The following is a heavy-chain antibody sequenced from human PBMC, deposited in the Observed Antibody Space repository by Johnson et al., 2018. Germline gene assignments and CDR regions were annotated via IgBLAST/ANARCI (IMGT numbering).Heavy chain of an antibody. CDR3: AREQMSYYDSSGDAFDI. Sequence: EVQLVETGGGLVQPGGSLRLSCAASGFTVSNNYINWVRQAPGKGLEWVSVIYSGGRTFYAYSVKGRFTISRDNSKNTLYLQMNSLRAEDTAVYYCAREQMSYYDSSGDAFDIWGQGTVVTVSS. V-gene: IGHV3-66*02. J-gene: IGHJ3*02. CDR1: GFTVSNNY. CDR2: IYSGGRT. D-gene: IGHD3-22*01.